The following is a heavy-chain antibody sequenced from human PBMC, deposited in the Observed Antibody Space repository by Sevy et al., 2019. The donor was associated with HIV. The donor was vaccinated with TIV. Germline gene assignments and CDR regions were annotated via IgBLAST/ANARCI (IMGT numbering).Heavy chain of an antibody. CDR1: GYTFTDYG. V-gene: IGHV1-18*01. Sequence: ASVKVSCKTSGYTFTDYGITWVRQAPGQGLEWMGWISANSGYTNYSQKVQGRVTMATDTPTNTAYMELRSLTFDDTAVYFCARLGFKDIVLVPAGINTYYFNYWGQGTLVTVSS. CDR3: ARLGFKDIVLVPAGINTYYFNY. J-gene: IGHJ4*02. D-gene: IGHD2-2*02. CDR2: ISANSGYT.